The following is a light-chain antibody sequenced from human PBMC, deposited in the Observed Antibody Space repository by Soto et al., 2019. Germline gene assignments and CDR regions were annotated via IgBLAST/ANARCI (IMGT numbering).Light chain of an antibody. CDR1: QSVSSSY. Sequence: EIVFTQSPGTLSLSPGERATLSCRASQSVSSSYLAWYQQKPGQAPRILMYDASTRATGISARFSGSGSGTEFTLTISSLQAEDVAVYYCQQYYSTPLTFGQGTKVDIK. CDR2: DAS. CDR3: QQYYSTPLT. V-gene: IGKV3-20*01. J-gene: IGKJ1*01.